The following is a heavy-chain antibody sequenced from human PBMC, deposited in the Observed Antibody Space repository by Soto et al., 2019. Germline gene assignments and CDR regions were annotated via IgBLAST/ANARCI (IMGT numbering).Heavy chain of an antibody. CDR3: ARALLGSGSYYPLPHFFDY. CDR2: IKQDGSEK. V-gene: IGHV3-7*05. J-gene: IGHJ4*02. CDR1: GFTFSSYW. D-gene: IGHD3-10*02. Sequence: GGSLRLSCAASGFTFSSYWMSWVRQAPGKGLEWVANIKQDGSEKYYVDSVKGRFTISRDNAKNSLYLQMNSLRAEDTAVYYCARALLGSGSYYPLPHFFDYWGQGTLVTVSS.